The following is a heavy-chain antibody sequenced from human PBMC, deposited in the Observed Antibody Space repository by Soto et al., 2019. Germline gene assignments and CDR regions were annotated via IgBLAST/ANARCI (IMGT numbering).Heavy chain of an antibody. CDR3: AKCPPGIPFDV. J-gene: IGHJ3*01. D-gene: IGHD2-21*01. V-gene: IGHV3-30*18. Sequence: QEQLVESGGGVVPPGKSLRLSCAASGFSCSAYGMHWVRQAPGRELERVARIPNHGSPEEYADSVMGSFTVSSDNSSKSVYLHMDALRKEDTATYYCAKCPPGIPFDVWGHGPKVVVS. CDR1: GFSCSAYG. CDR2: IPNHGSPE.